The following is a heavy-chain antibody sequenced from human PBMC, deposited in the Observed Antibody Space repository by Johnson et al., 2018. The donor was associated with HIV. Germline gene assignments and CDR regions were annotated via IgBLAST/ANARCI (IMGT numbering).Heavy chain of an antibody. V-gene: IGHV3-9*01. Sequence: VESGGGLAQPGRSLRLSCAASGFTFDDYAMHWVRQAPGKGLEWVSGISWKSISLAYADSVKGRFTISRDDAMNSLYLEMNSLRTEDTALYYCAKDMRSRSSSPRGPFDIWGQGTMVTVSS. CDR2: ISWKSISL. CDR3: AKDMRSRSSSPRGPFDI. D-gene: IGHD6-13*01. CDR1: GFTFDDYA. J-gene: IGHJ3*02.